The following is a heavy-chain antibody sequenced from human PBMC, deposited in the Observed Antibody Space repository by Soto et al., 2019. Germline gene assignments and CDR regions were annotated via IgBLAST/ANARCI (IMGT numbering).Heavy chain of an antibody. Sequence: GPTLVNPTETLTLTCTFSGFSLSTSGMRVSWIRQAPGKALEWLARIDWDEDRFYSTSLKTRLTISKDTSKNQVVLTMTKMDPVDTATYYCARMRSDYDSSGLDYWGQGILVTVSS. CDR3: ARMRSDYDSSGLDY. V-gene: IGHV2-70*04. D-gene: IGHD3-22*01. CDR2: IDWDEDR. CDR1: GFSLSTSGMR. J-gene: IGHJ4*02.